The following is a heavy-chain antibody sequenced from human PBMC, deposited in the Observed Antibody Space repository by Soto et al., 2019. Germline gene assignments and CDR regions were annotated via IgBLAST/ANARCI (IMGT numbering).Heavy chain of an antibody. CDR3: AGDSANGRGDAFDI. CDR1: GGSISSGGYY. J-gene: IGHJ3*02. CDR2: LYYSGST. Sequence: QVQLQESGPGLVKPSQTLSLTCTVSGGSISSGGYYWSWLRHHPGKGLEWIGYLYYSGSTYYNPSLKSRVTISVDTSKNPFSLKLSSVTAADTAVYYCAGDSANGRGDAFDIWGQGTMVTVSS. V-gene: IGHV4-31*03. D-gene: IGHD2-8*01.